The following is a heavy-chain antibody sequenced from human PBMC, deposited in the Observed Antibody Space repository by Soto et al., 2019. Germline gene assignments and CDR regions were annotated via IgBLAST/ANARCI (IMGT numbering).Heavy chain of an antibody. CDR2: ISYDGSNK. CDR3: AYHPVDYYDSSGYYFDY. V-gene: IGHV3-30-3*01. J-gene: IGHJ4*02. Sequence: GGSLRLSCAASGFTFRSYAMHWVRQAPGKGLEWGAVISYDGSNKYYADAVKGRFTISRDNSKNTLYLQMNSLRAEDTAVYYCAYHPVDYYDSSGYYFDYWAQGTLVTVS. CDR1: GFTFRSYA. D-gene: IGHD3-22*01.